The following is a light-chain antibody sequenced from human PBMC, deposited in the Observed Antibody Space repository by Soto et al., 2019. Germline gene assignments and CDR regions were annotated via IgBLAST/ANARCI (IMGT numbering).Light chain of an antibody. J-gene: IGKJ3*01. Sequence: DLPMTQSPSSLSASVGDRVTITCRASQSISSYLNWYQQKPGKAPKLLIYAASSLQSGVPSRFSGSGSGTDFTLTTSSLQPEDFAAYYCHQSYSTHPFTFGPGTKVDIK. CDR3: HQSYSTHPFT. CDR2: AAS. CDR1: QSISSY. V-gene: IGKV1-39*01.